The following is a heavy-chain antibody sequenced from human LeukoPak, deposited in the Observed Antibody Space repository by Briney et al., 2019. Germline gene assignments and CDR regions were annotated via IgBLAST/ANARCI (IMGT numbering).Heavy chain of an antibody. J-gene: IGHJ6*02. CDR3: ARPTGYCSSTSCLYGMDV. CDR2: ISAYNGNT. CDR1: GYTFTSYG. V-gene: IGHV1-18*01. Sequence: ASVKVSCKASGYTFTSYGISWVRQAPGQGLEWMGWISAYNGNTNYAQKLQGRVTMTTDTSTSTAYMELRSLRSDDTAVYYCARPTGYCSSTSCLYGMDVWGQGTTVTVSS. D-gene: IGHD2-2*01.